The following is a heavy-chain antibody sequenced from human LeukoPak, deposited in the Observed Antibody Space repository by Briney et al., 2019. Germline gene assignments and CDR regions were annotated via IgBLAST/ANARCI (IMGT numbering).Heavy chain of an antibody. CDR2: VFHSGST. V-gene: IGHV4-39*07. D-gene: IGHD3-10*01. CDR3: ARVLYGSGTYYFDY. CDR1: GGSISSSSYY. J-gene: IGHJ4*02. Sequence: SETLSLTCTVSGGSISSSSYYWGWIRQPPGKGLEWIGSVFHSGSTYYNPSLKSRVTISVDTSKNQFSLKLSSVTAADTAVYYCARVLYGSGTYYFDYWGQGTLVTVSS.